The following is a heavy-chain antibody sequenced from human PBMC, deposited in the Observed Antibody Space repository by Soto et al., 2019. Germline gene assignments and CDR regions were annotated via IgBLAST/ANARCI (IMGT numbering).Heavy chain of an antibody. D-gene: IGHD1-20*01. Sequence: GGSLRLSCAASGFTFSSYGMHWVRQAPGKGLEWVAVISYDGSNKYYADSVKGRFTISRDNSKNTRYLQMNSLRAEDTAVYYCAKDLTITGTGDINWFDPWGQGTLVTVSS. CDR1: GFTFSSYG. CDR2: ISYDGSNK. V-gene: IGHV3-30*18. J-gene: IGHJ5*02. CDR3: AKDLTITGTGDINWFDP.